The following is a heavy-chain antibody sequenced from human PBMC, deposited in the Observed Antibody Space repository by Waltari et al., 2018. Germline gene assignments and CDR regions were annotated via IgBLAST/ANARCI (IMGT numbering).Heavy chain of an antibody. CDR2: FDPEDGET. CDR1: GYTLTELS. J-gene: IGHJ4*02. Sequence: QVQLVQSGAEVKKPGASVKVSCTVSGYTLTELSLHWVRPAPGKGLEWMGGFDPEDGETINAQKFQGRVTMTEDTSTDTAYMELSSLRSEDTAVYYCATLKRGYSYGWTLDYWGQGTLVIVSS. D-gene: IGHD5-18*01. V-gene: IGHV1-24*01. CDR3: ATLKRGYSYGWTLDY.